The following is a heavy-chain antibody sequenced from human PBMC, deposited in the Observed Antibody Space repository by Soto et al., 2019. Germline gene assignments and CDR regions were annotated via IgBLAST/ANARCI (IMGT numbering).Heavy chain of an antibody. J-gene: IGHJ6*02. CDR3: ARGVLVVAAVMLELYGMDV. V-gene: IGHV4-61*01. D-gene: IGHD2-15*01. Sequence: SETLSLTCTVSGGSVSSGSYYWSWIRQPPGKGLEWIGYIYYSGSTNYNPSLKSRVTISVDTSKNQFSLKLSSVTAADTAVYCCARGVLVVAAVMLELYGMDVWGQGTTVTVSS. CDR1: GGSVSSGSYY. CDR2: IYYSGST.